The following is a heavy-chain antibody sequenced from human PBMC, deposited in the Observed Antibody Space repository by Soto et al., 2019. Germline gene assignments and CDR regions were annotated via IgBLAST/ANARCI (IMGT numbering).Heavy chain of an antibody. J-gene: IGHJ5*02. CDR3: GAWDSSNNP. CDR1: GFSFSTYT. V-gene: IGHV3-23*01. Sequence: GGSLRLSCAPSGFSFSTYTMSWLRQAPGKGLEWVSCLSGSGGTTYYADSVEGRFTISRDNAKNSLYLQMNSLRADDTAIYFCGAWDSSNNPWGQGTLVTVSS. CDR2: LSGSGGTT. D-gene: IGHD1-26*01.